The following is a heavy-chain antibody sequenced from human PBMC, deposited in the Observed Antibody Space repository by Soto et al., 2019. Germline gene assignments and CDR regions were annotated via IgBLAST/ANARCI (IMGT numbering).Heavy chain of an antibody. CDR2: ISYDGSNK. CDR3: AKEFPITNYYDSSGPPPIDY. Sequence: GGSLRLSCAASGFTFSSYGMHWVRQAPGKGLEWVAVISYDGSNKYYADSVKGRFTISRDNSKNTLYLKMNSLRAEDTAVYYCAKEFPITNYYDSSGPPPIDYWGQGTLVTVSS. V-gene: IGHV3-30*18. D-gene: IGHD3-22*01. CDR1: GFTFSSYG. J-gene: IGHJ4*02.